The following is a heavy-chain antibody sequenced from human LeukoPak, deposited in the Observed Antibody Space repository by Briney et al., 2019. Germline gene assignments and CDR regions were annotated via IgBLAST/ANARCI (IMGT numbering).Heavy chain of an antibody. J-gene: IGHJ4*02. D-gene: IGHD3-10*01. CDR3: ARERGVIYFDY. CDR1: GFTFSSYG. CDR2: IWYDGSNK. V-gene: IGHV3-33*01. Sequence: GGSLRLSCAASGFTFSSYGMHWVRQAPGKGLEWVAVIWYDGSNKYYADSVKGRFTISRDNSKNTLYLQMNSRRAEDTAVYYCARERGVIYFDYWGQGTLVTVSS.